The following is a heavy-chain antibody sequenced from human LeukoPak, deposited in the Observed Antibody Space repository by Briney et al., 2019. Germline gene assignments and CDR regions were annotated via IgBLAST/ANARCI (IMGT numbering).Heavy chain of an antibody. V-gene: IGHV1-8*01. CDR1: GYTFTSYD. J-gene: IGHJ4*02. Sequence: ASVKVSCKASGYTFTSYDINWLRQATGQGLEWMGWMNPNSGNTGYAQKFQGRVTMTMNTSISTAYMELSSLRSADTAVYSCARGQKSALTYGSGTYAYYFDYWGQGTLVTVSS. CDR3: ARGQKSALTYGSGTYAYYFDY. CDR2: MNPNSGNT. D-gene: IGHD3-10*01.